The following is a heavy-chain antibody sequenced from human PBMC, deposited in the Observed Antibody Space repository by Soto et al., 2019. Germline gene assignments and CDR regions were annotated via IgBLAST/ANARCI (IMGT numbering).Heavy chain of an antibody. D-gene: IGHD6-13*01. J-gene: IGHJ5*02. CDR1: GFTFSSYA. CDR2: ISGSGGST. V-gene: IGHV3-23*01. CDR3: AKDRPDFIAAQGHNWFDP. Sequence: GGSLRLSCAASGFTFSSYAMSWVRQAPGKGLEWVSAISGSGGSTYYADSVKGRFTISRDNSKNTLYLQMNSLRAEDTAVYYCAKDRPDFIAAQGHNWFDPWGQGTLVTVSS.